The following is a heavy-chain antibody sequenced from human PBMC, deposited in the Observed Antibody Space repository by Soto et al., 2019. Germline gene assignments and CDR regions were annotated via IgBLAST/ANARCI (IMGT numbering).Heavy chain of an antibody. Sequence: GGSRRLSCAASGVTFSSYSMNWVRQAPGKGLEWVSSISSSSSYIYYVDSVKGRFTISRDNAKNSLYLQMNSLRAEDTAVYYCARARRYSSSWYARGYYYYGMDVWGQGTTVTVSS. CDR2: ISSSSSYI. D-gene: IGHD6-13*01. CDR1: GVTFSSYS. CDR3: ARARRYSSSWYARGYYYYGMDV. V-gene: IGHV3-21*01. J-gene: IGHJ6*02.